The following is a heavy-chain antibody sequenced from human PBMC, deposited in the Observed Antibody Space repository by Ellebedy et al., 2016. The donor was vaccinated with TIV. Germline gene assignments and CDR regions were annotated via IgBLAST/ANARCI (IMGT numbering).Heavy chain of an antibody. CDR2: IIPISDTA. V-gene: IGHV1-69*13. CDR1: GGTFSSFV. CDR3: AREAGNYAHFDY. J-gene: IGHJ4*02. D-gene: IGHD1-7*01. Sequence: SVKVSXKASGGTFSSFVISWVRQAPGQGLEWMGGIIPISDTANYAQKFQGRVTITADESTSTAYMELSSLRSEDTAVYYCAREAGNYAHFDYWGQGTLVIVSS.